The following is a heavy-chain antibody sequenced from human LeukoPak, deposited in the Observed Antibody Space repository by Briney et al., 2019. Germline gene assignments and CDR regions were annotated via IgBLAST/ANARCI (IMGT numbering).Heavy chain of an antibody. J-gene: IGHJ4*02. CDR2: IYYSGST. Sequence: SETLSLTCTVSGGSVGSGSYYWSWIRQPPGKGLEWIGYIYYSGSTNYNPSLKSRVTISVDTSKNQFSLKLSSVTAADTAVYYCARDRVGLYYWGQGTLVTVSS. CDR3: ARDRVGLYY. D-gene: IGHD3-10*01. CDR1: GGSVGSGSYY. V-gene: IGHV4-61*01.